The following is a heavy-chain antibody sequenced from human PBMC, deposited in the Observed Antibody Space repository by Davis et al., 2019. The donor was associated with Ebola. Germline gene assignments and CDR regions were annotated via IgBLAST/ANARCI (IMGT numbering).Heavy chain of an antibody. D-gene: IGHD3-22*01. J-gene: IGHJ3*02. V-gene: IGHV3-30-3*01. CDR3: ARDFTYYFDSSGYYSAANDALDI. CDR1: GFVFSSYV. CDR2: LSHDDSNK. Sequence: GESLKISCAASGFVFSSYVMHWVRQAPANGLDRVAVLSHDDSNKHADYVKGRFTISRDNSKNTLYLEIHSLRPEDTAVYYCARDFTYYFDSSGYYSAANDALDIWDQGTKVTVSS.